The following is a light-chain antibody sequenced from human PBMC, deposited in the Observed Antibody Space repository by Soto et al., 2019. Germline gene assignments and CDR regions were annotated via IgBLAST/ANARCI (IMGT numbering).Light chain of an antibody. Sequence: EIVMTQSPGTLSVSPGERATLSCRASQSVSSNLAWHQQKPGQAPRLLIYGASTRATGIPARFSGSGSGTEFTLTISSLPSEDFAVYYCQQYNSGFTFGGGTKVEIK. CDR1: QSVSSN. J-gene: IGKJ4*01. CDR3: QQYNSGFT. CDR2: GAS. V-gene: IGKV3-15*01.